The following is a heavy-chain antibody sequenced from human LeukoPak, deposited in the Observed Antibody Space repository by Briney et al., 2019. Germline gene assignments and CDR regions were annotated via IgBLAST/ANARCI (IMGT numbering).Heavy chain of an antibody. D-gene: IGHD2-2*02. CDR1: GGSISSGSYY. J-gene: IGHJ4*02. CDR2: IYTSGST. CDR3: ASRYLCSSTSCYTFDY. Sequence: PSQTLSLTCTVSGGSISSGSYYWSWIRQPAGKGLEWIGRIYTSGSTNYNPSLKSRVTISVDTSKNQFSLKLSSVTAADTAVYYCASRYLCSSTSCYTFDYWGQGTLVTVSS. V-gene: IGHV4-61*02.